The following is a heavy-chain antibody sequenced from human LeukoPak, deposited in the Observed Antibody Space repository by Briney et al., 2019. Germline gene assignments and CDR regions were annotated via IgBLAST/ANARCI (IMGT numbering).Heavy chain of an antibody. Sequence: GESLKISCKGSGYTFSTYWIGWLRQMPGKGLEWMGTIYPGDSDTTYSPPFQGQVTISADKSISTAYLQWSSLKASDTAMYYCAAQLCSTTCYGADYWGQGTLVTVSS. CDR2: IYPGDSDT. D-gene: IGHD2-2*01. J-gene: IGHJ4*02. CDR1: GYTFSTYW. CDR3: AAQLCSTTCYGADY. V-gene: IGHV5-51*01.